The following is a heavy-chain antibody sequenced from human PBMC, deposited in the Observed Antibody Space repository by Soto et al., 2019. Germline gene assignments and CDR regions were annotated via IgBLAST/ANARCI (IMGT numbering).Heavy chain of an antibody. Sequence: GESRKVSCKCSGYSIASYWIGWVRQVPGKGLEWMGIIYPGDSDTRYSPSFQGQVTISADKSISTAYLQWSSLKASDTAMYYCARRGVAYYGMDVWGQGTTVTVSS. V-gene: IGHV5-51*01. CDR2: IYPGDSDT. CDR1: GYSIASYW. J-gene: IGHJ6*02. CDR3: ARRGVAYYGMDV. D-gene: IGHD5-12*01.